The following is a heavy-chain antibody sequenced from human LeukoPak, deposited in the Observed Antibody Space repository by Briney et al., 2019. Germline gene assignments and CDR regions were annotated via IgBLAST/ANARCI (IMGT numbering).Heavy chain of an antibody. J-gene: IGHJ4*02. CDR1: GFTFSSYL. CDR3: ARGSSFGY. CDR2: INSDGSDT. D-gene: IGHD3-10*01. V-gene: IGHV3-74*01. Sequence: GGSLRLSCAASGFTFSSYLMHWVRQAPGKGLVWVSRINSDGSDTGYADSVKGRFTISRDNAKNTLHLQLNSLRAEDTAVYYCARGSSFGYWGQGTLVTVSS.